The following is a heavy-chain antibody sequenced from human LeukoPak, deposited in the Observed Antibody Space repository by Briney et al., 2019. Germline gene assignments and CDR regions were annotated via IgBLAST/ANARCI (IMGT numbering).Heavy chain of an antibody. D-gene: IGHD6-13*01. CDR1: GGFISSGGYS. CDR2: IYHSGST. V-gene: IGHV4-30-2*01. Sequence: PSETLSLTCAVSGGFISSGGYSWSWIRQPPGKGLEWIGYIYHSGSTYYNPSLKSRVTISVDRSKNQFSLKLSSVTAADTAVYYCARADEQQRGFDAFDIWGQGTMVTVSS. CDR3: ARADEQQRGFDAFDI. J-gene: IGHJ3*02.